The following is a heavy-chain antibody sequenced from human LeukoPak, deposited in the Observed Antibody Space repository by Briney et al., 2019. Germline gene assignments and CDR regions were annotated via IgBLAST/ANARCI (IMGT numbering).Heavy chain of an antibody. D-gene: IGHD6-19*01. CDR1: GGSISSYY. J-gene: IGHJ4*02. Sequence: SETLSLTCTVSGGSISSYYWSWIRQPAGKGLEWIGRIYTSGSTNYNPSLKSRVTISVDTSKNQFSLKLSSVTAADTAVYYCARQISRYSSGWIYFDYWGQGTLVTVSS. CDR3: ARQISRYSSGWIYFDY. CDR2: IYTSGST. V-gene: IGHV4-4*07.